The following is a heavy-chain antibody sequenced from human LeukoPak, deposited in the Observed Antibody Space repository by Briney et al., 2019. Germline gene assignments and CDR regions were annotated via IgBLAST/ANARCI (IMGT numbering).Heavy chain of an antibody. CDR1: GFTFSSYG. CDR2: IRYDGSNK. D-gene: IGHD3-10*01. J-gene: IGHJ3*02. CDR3: ARDAGSGSYYDAFDI. Sequence: GGSLRLSCAASGFTFSSYGMHWVRQAPGKGLEWVAFIRYDGSNKYYADSVKGRFTISRDNSKNTLYLQMNSLRAEDTAVYYCARDAGSGSYYDAFDIWGQGTMVTVSS. V-gene: IGHV3-30*02.